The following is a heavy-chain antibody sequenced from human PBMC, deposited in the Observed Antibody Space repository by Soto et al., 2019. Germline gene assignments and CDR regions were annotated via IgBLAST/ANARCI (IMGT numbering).Heavy chain of an antibody. Sequence: KPSETLSLTCAVYGGSFSGYYWSRIRQPPGKGLEWIGEINHSGSTNYNPSLKSRVTISVDTSKNQFSLKLSSVTAADTAVYYCARVLAGYDFWSGYPPDYGMDVWGQGTTVTVSS. J-gene: IGHJ6*02. V-gene: IGHV4-34*01. D-gene: IGHD3-3*01. CDR3: ARVLAGYDFWSGYPPDYGMDV. CDR2: INHSGST. CDR1: GGSFSGYY.